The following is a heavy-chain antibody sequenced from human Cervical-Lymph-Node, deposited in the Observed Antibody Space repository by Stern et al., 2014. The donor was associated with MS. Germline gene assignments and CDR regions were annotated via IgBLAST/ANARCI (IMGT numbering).Heavy chain of an antibody. CDR3: ARSSTVTPNAFDI. D-gene: IGHD4-17*01. Sequence: QVQLQESGSGLVKPSQTLSLTCAVSGGSISSGGYSWSWIRQPPGKGLEWIGYIYHRGSTYYNPSLKSRVTISVERTKNQFSLKLSSVTAADTAVYYCARSSTVTPNAFDIWGQGTMVTVSS. CDR2: IYHRGST. V-gene: IGHV4-30-2*01. CDR1: GGSISSGGYS. J-gene: IGHJ3*02.